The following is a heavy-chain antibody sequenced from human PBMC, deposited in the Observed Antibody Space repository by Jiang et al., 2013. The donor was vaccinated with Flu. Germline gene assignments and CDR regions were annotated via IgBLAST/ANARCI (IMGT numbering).Heavy chain of an antibody. CDR3: ARLTHYYGSGSYYNDY. CDR2: IIPILGIA. CDR1: GGTFSSYA. J-gene: IGHJ4*02. D-gene: IGHD3-10*01. V-gene: IGHV1-69*04. Sequence: EVKKPGSSVKVSCKASGGTFSSYAISWVRQAPGQGLEWMGRIIPILGIANYAQKFQGRVTITADKSTSTAYMELSSLRSEDTAVYYCARLTHYYGSGSYYNDYWGQGTLVTVSS.